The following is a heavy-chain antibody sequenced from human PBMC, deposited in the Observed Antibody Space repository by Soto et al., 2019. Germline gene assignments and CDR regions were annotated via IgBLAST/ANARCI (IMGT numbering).Heavy chain of an antibody. D-gene: IGHD1-20*01. V-gene: IGHV1-18*01. CDR3: ARDWYGIDY. J-gene: IGHJ4*02. Sequence: QVQLVQSGAEVKKPGASVKVSCKASGYTFTSYGISWVRQAPGQGLEWMGWINPYNGNTNYAQKLQGRVTMTTDTSTNTAYMELRSLSADDTAVYYCARDWYGIDYWGQGTLVTVSS. CDR2: INPYNGNT. CDR1: GYTFTSYG.